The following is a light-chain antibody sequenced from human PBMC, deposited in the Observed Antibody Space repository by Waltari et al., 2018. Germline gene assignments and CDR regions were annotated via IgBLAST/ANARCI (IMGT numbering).Light chain of an antibody. CDR2: GVY. Sequence: IVLTQSPDTLSLSPGERATLSCRASQTVSSSSLAWYQHKPGQAPRLLMYGVYSRATGFPDRFSARGSGTDFTLTISRLEPEDFAVYYCQQYDGSVLTFGGGTKVEIK. CDR1: QTVSSSS. J-gene: IGKJ4*01. V-gene: IGKV3-20*01. CDR3: QQYDGSVLT.